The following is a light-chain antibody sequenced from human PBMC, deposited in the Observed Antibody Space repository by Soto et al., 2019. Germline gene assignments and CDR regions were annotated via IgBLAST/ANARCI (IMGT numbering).Light chain of an antibody. J-gene: IGKJ2*01. V-gene: IGKV3-15*01. CDR2: NAS. CDR1: QSVSSN. CDR3: QQYNNWPPYT. Sequence: EIVMTQSPATLSVSPGEYATLSCRASQSVSSNLTWYQQKPAQAPRLLIYNASTRATGIPARFSGSGSGTEFTLTISSLQSEDFAVYYCQQYNNWPPYTFGQGTKLEIK.